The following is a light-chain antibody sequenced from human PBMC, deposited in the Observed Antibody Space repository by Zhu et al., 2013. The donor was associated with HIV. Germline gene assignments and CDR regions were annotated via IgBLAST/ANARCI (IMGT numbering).Light chain of an antibody. J-gene: IGLJ3*02. Sequence: QSALTQPASVSGSPGQSITISCTGTSSDVGGYKYVSWYQQYPGKAPKLMIYDVSNRPSGVSNRFSGSKSGNTASLTISGLQAEDEGDYYCSSYTINTLQLFGGGTKVTVL. CDR3: SSYTINTLQL. V-gene: IGLV2-14*01. CDR2: DVS. CDR1: SSDVGGYKY.